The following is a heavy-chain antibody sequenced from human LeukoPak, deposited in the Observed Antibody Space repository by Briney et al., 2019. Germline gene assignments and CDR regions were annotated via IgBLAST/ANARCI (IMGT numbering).Heavy chain of an antibody. J-gene: IGHJ4*02. CDR3: AKDGAWLRFDD. CDR2: ISPGGGPT. V-gene: IGHV3-23*01. D-gene: IGHD5-12*01. Sequence: GGSLRLSCAGSGFSFSSHGMNWVRQAPGKGLEWVSGISPGGGPTYYADSVRGRFSISRDDLKDTLYLQMKNLRAEDTAVYYCAKDGAWLRFDDWGQGILVTVSS. CDR1: GFSFSSHG.